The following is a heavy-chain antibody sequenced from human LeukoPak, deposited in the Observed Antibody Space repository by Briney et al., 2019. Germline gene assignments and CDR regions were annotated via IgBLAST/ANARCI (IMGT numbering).Heavy chain of an antibody. D-gene: IGHD5-18*01. Sequence: WGSLRLSCAASGFTFSSYAMHWVRQAPGKGLEWVAVISYDGSNKYYADSVKGRFTISRGNSKNTLYLQMNSLRAEDTAVYYCARDLFGRVDSYGFYYWGQGTLVTVSS. V-gene: IGHV3-30*04. CDR3: ARDLFGRVDSYGFYY. CDR2: ISYDGSNK. CDR1: GFTFSSYA. J-gene: IGHJ4*02.